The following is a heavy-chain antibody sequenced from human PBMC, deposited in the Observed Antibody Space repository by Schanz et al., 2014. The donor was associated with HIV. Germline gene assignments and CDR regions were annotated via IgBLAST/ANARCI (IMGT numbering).Heavy chain of an antibody. J-gene: IGHJ4*02. D-gene: IGHD3-22*01. CDR3: ARSYYYDGSPLPLDS. Sequence: QVQLQQWGAGLLKPSETLSLTCAVYGGSFSGYYWTWIRQPPGKGLEWIGRINHSGSTNYNPSLKSRVTISVDTSKNQFSLKMSSVTAADTAVYYCARSYYYDGSPLPLDSWGQGTLVTVSS. CDR1: GGSFSGYY. V-gene: IGHV4-34*01. CDR2: INHSGST.